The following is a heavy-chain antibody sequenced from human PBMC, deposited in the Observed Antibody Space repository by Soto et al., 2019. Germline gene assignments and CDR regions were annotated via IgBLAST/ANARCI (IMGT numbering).Heavy chain of an antibody. CDR1: GYTFTSYG. Sequence: ASVKVSCKASGYTFTSYGISWVRQAPGQGREWMGWISAYNGNTNYAQKLQGRVTMTTDTYTSTAYMELRSLRSDDTAVYYCARDRGTLTGSEYFKHWGQGTRVTVS. V-gene: IGHV1-18*01. CDR2: ISAYNGNT. CDR3: ARDRGTLTGSEYFKH. J-gene: IGHJ1*01. D-gene: IGHD3-9*01.